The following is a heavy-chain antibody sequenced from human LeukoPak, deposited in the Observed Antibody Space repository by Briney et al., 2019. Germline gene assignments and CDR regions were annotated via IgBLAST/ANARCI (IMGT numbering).Heavy chain of an antibody. CDR3: ARGPYNYYMDV. J-gene: IGHJ6*03. V-gene: IGHV4-59*11. CDR1: GGSINSHY. CDR2: VYYSGST. Sequence: SETLSLTCAVSGGSINSHYWSWIRQSPGNGLEWIGYVYYSGSTSYNPSLKSRVTISVDRSKNQFSLKLSSVTAADTAVYYCARGPYNYYMDVWGKGTTVTVSS.